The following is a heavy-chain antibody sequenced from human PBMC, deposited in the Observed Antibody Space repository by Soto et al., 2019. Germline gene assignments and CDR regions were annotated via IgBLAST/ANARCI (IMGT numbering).Heavy chain of an antibody. V-gene: IGHV3-33*01. CDR3: ARLYCSATSCYSVGAFDI. CDR2: IWFDGSDK. J-gene: IGHJ3*02. Sequence: GGSLRLSCAASGFTFSSYGMHWVRQAPGKGLEWVALIWFDGSDKYYTESVKGRFTISRDNSKSTLYLQMNSLRAEDTALYYCARLYCSATSCYSVGAFDIRGPGTMVTVSS. CDR1: GFTFSSYG. D-gene: IGHD2-2*01.